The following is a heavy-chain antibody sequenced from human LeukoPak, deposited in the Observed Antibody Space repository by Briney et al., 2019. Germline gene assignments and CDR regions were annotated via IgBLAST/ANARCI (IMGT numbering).Heavy chain of an antibody. Sequence: PGGSLRLSCAASGFTFSSYAMSWGRQAPGKGLEWVSVIYTGGTTFYADSVKGRFTISRDNSKNTLYLQMNSLRAEDTAVYYCAKGPNTVVPTCWGQGTLVTVSS. J-gene: IGHJ4*02. CDR3: AKGPNTVVPTC. V-gene: IGHV3-23*03. D-gene: IGHD5-12*01. CDR1: GFTFSSYA. CDR2: IYTGGTT.